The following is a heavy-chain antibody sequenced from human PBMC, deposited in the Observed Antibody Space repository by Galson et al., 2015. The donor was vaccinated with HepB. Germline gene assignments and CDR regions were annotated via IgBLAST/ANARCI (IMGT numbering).Heavy chain of an antibody. CDR3: ARELVGANVYGMDV. V-gene: IGHV1-69*13. CDR2: IIPIFGTA. CDR1: GGTFSSYA. Sequence: SVKVSCKASGGTFSSYAISWVRQAPGQGLEWMGGIIPIFGTANYAQKFQGRVTITADESTCTAYMELSSLRSEDTAVYYCARELVGANVYGMDVWGQGTTVTVSS. D-gene: IGHD1-26*01. J-gene: IGHJ6*02.